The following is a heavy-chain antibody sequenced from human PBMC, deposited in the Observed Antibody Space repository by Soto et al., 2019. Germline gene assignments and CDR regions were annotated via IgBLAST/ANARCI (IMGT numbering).Heavy chain of an antibody. D-gene: IGHD1-26*01. CDR3: APTRGDYSGSYASFDF. Sequence: GESLKISCKGSGYSFTSYWIGWVRQMPGKGLEWMGIIYPGDSDTRYSPSVQGQVTISADKSISTAYLQWSSLRASATAMYCCAPTRGDYSGSYASFDFWGQGTMVTVSS. J-gene: IGHJ3*01. CDR1: GYSFTSYW. CDR2: IYPGDSDT. V-gene: IGHV5-51*01.